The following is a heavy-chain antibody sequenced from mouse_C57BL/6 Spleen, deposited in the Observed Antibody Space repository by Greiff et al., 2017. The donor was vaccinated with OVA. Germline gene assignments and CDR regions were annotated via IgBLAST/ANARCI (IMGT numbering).Heavy chain of an antibody. Sequence: VKLQESGAELVKPGASVKISCKASGYTFTDYYINWVKQRPGQGLEWIGKIGPGSGSTYYNEKFKGKATLTADKSSCTAYMQLSSLTSEDSAVYFCASDLPDYYGSTPWFAYWGQGTLVTVSA. CDR3: ASDLPDYYGSTPWFAY. J-gene: IGHJ3*01. D-gene: IGHD1-1*01. CDR1: GYTFTDYY. CDR2: IGPGSGST. V-gene: IGHV1-77*01.